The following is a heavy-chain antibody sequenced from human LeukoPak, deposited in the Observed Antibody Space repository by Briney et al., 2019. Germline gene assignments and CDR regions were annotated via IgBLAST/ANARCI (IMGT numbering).Heavy chain of an antibody. CDR2: IKEDGSKK. Sequence: GGSLRLSCGASGFTLSSYWMTWVRQAPGKGLEWVANIKEDGSKKYYVESVRGRFTISRDNAENSLYLQMNSLRAGDTAVYYCARAWGGRGRSWGALDFWGQGILVTVSS. V-gene: IGHV3-7*01. CDR3: ARAWGGRGRSWGALDF. CDR1: GFTLSSYW. J-gene: IGHJ4*02. D-gene: IGHD3-16*01.